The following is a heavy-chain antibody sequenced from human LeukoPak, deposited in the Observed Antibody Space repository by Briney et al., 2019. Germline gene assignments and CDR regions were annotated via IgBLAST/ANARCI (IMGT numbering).Heavy chain of an antibody. J-gene: IGHJ4*02. V-gene: IGHV3-20*04. CDR1: GFTFDDYG. CDR3: ARITGWSQFDY. CDR2: INWNGGST. Sequence: PGGSLRLSCAASGFTFDDYGMSWVRQAPGKGLEWVSGINWNGGSTGYADSLKGRFTISRDNSKNMLYLEMNSLRAEDTAVYYCARITGWSQFDYWGQGSLVTVSS. D-gene: IGHD2-15*01.